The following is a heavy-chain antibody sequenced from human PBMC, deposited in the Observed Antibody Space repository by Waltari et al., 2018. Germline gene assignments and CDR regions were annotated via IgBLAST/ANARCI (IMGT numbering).Heavy chain of an antibody. CDR3: AKDDGGIGGYSYNWRLLGLDY. V-gene: IGHV3-30*18. J-gene: IGHJ4*02. CDR1: GFTFSNYG. D-gene: IGHD2-15*01. CDR2: ISYGGSNK. Sequence: VQLVESGGGVVQPGRSLRLSCAASGFTFSNYGMHWVRPAPGKGLEGVAIISYGGSNKSYADSVKGRFTISRDNSKNTLYLQMSSLRVEDTALYYCAKDDGGIGGYSYNWRLLGLDYWGQGTLVTVSS.